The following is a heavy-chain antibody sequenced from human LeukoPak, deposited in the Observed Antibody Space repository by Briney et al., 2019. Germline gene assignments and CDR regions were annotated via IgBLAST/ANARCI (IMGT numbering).Heavy chain of an antibody. CDR3: AKDMVRGSPTFYFDY. D-gene: IGHD3-10*01. J-gene: IGHJ4*02. Sequence: GGSLRLSCAASGFTFSSYSMNWVRQAPGKGLEWVSYISSSSSTIYYADSVKGRFTISRDNSKNTLYLQMNSLRAEDTAVYYCAKDMVRGSPTFYFDYWGQGTLVTVSS. V-gene: IGHV3-48*01. CDR2: ISSSSSTI. CDR1: GFTFSSYS.